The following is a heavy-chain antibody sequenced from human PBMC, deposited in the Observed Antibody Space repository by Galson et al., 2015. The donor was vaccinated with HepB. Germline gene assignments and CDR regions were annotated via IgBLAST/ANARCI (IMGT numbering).Heavy chain of an antibody. CDR2: IQFNGNTK. CDR3: ARNTPSSGYHGLHY. D-gene: IGHD5-12*01. J-gene: IGHJ4*02. Sequence: SLRLSCAASGFTFSSYSMNWVRQAPGKGLEWVSYIQFNGNTKYYADSVKGRFTISRDNSKNTLYLQMNNLRGEDTAVYYCARNTPSSGYHGLHYGGQGTLVTVSS. CDR1: GFTFSSYS. V-gene: IGHV3-30*02.